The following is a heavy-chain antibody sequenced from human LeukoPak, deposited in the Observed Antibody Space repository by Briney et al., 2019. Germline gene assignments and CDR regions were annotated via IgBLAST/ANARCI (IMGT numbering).Heavy chain of an antibody. CDR3: AKARSQLWFFWWY. CDR2: VTSSGST. V-gene: IGHV3-23*01. CDR1: GFTFSSYA. Sequence: GGSLRLSCAASGFTFSSYAMSWVRQAPGKGLEWVSTVTSSGSTYYSDSVKGRFTISRDNSKNTLYLQMNSLRAEDTAVYYCAKARSQLWFFWWYWGQGTLVTVSS. J-gene: IGHJ4*02. D-gene: IGHD5-18*01.